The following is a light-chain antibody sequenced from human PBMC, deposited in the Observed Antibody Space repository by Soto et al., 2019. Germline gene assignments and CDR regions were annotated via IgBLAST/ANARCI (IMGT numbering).Light chain of an antibody. J-gene: IGLJ2*01. V-gene: IGLV1-40*01. CDR1: SSNIGAGFD. CDR3: QSYDTGLTGHVL. Sequence: QSALTQPASMSGAPGQRVTISCSGNSSNIGAGFDVHWYQQLPGAAPKLLIYASTNRPSGVPDRFSGSKSDTSASLAITGLQIDDEADYYCQSYDTGLTGHVLFGGGTKLTVL. CDR2: AST.